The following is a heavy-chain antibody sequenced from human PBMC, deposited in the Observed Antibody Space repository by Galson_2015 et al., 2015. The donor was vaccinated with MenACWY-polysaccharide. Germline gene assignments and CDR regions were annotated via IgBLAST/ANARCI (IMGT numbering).Heavy chain of an antibody. CDR3: ASCSTVITIRGMDV. CDR2: ISYDGSNK. CDR1: GFTFSSYA. J-gene: IGHJ6*02. Sequence: SLRLSCAASGFTFSSYAMHWVRQAPGKGLEWVAVISYDGSNKYYADSVKGRFTISRDNSKNTLYLQMNSLRAEDTAVYYCASCSTVITIRGMDVWGQGTTVTVSS. D-gene: IGHD4-17*01. V-gene: IGHV3-30-3*01.